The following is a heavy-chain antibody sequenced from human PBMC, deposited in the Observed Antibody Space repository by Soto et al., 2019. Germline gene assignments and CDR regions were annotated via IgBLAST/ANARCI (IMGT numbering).Heavy chain of an antibody. V-gene: IGHV3-23*01. D-gene: IGHD5-12*01. CDR2: ISGSGGST. J-gene: IGHJ4*02. CDR1: GFTFSSYA. Sequence: PGGSLRLSCAASGFTFSSYAMSWVRQAPGKGLEWVSAISGSGGSTYYADSVKGRFTISRDNSKNTLYLQMNSLRAEDTAVYYCAKARIVATITGYFDYWGQGTLVTVSS. CDR3: AKARIVATITGYFDY.